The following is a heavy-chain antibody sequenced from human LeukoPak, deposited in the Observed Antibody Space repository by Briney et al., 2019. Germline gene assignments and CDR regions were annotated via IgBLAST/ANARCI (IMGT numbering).Heavy chain of an antibody. D-gene: IGHD1-26*01. V-gene: IGHV1-69-2*01. J-gene: IGHJ4*02. CDR2: VDPEDGET. CDR3: ATTTAVGATVFLDY. CDR1: GYTFTDYY. Sequence: ASVKVSCKVSGYTFTDYYMHWVQQAPGKGLELMGLVDPEDGETIYAEKFQGRVTITADTSTDTAYMELSSLRSEDTAVYYCATTTAVGATVFLDYWGQGTLVTVSS.